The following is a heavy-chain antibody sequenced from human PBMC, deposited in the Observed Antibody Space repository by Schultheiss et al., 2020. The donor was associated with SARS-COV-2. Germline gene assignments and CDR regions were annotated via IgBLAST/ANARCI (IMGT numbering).Heavy chain of an antibody. CDR1: GGSISSDH. V-gene: IGHV4-4*07. D-gene: IGHD6-6*01. CDR3: ARRGVYSSSSFPDY. J-gene: IGHJ4*02. CDR2: IYTSGST. Sequence: SETLSLTCTISGGSISSDHWSWIRQPAGKGLEWIGRIYTSGSTNYNPSLKSRVTISVDTSKNQFSLKLSSVTAADTAVYYCARRGVYSSSSFPDYWGQGTLVTVSS.